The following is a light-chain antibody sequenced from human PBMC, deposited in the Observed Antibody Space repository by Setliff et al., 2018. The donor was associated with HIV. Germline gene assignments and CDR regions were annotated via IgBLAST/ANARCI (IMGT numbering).Light chain of an antibody. J-gene: IGLJ1*01. Sequence: SALTQPASVSGPPGQSITISCTGTSSDVGGYDYVSWYQQHPGKAPKLMIYEVSNRPSGVSNRFSGSKSGNTASLTISGLQAEDEADYYCNSYTSSSTCVFGTGTKVTVL. CDR1: SSDVGGYDY. CDR2: EVS. CDR3: NSYTSSSTCV. V-gene: IGLV2-14*01.